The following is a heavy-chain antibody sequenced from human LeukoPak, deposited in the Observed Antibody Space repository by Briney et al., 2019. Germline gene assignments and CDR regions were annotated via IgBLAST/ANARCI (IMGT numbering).Heavy chain of an antibody. CDR3: ARVDQAAMWGTWGYYYYMDV. D-gene: IGHD2-2*01. J-gene: IGHJ6*03. Sequence: ASVKVSCKASGYTFTSYGISRVRQAPGQGLEWMGWISTYNGNTNYAQKLQGRVTMTTDTSTSTAYMELRSLRSDDTAVYYCARVDQAAMWGTWGYYYYMDVWGKGTTVTVSS. V-gene: IGHV1-18*01. CDR2: ISTYNGNT. CDR1: GYTFTSYG.